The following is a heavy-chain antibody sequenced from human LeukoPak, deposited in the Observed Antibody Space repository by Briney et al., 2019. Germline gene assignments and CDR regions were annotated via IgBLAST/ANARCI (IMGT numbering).Heavy chain of an antibody. J-gene: IGHJ4*02. V-gene: IGHV3-74*01. D-gene: IGHD2-15*01. CDR1: GFTFSRYW. Sequence: GGSLRLTCAASGFTFSRYWMHWVRQTPGKGLVWVSRINSDGSSTRYADSVKGRFTLSRDNAKNTLDLQMSSLRAEDTAVYYCARVDCSGGSCYFDYWGQGTLVTVSS. CDR2: INSDGSST. CDR3: ARVDCSGGSCYFDY.